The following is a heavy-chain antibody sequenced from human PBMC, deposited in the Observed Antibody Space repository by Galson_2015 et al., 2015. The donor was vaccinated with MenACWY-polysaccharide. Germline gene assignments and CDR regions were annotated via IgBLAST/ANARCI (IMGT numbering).Heavy chain of an antibody. CDR3: AREDGGGYYQLDY. CDR2: ISSSSTYI. J-gene: IGHJ1*01. Sequence: SLRLSCAASGFTFSRYVMTWVRRAPGRGLEWVSSISSSSTYIYYADSVKGRFTISRDNAKNSLYLQMNGLRVEDTAVYYCAREDGGGYYQLDYWGQGTLVTVSS. V-gene: IGHV3-21*01. D-gene: IGHD3-22*01. CDR1: GFTFSRYV.